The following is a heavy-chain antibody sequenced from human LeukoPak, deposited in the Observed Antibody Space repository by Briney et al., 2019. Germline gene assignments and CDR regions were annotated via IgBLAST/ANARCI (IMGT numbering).Heavy chain of an antibody. CDR1: GGSFSGYY. CDR3: ARGGGYNWFDP. V-gene: IGHV4-34*01. CDR2: INHSGST. Sequence: SETLSLPCAVYGGSFSGYYWSWIRQPPGKGLEWIGEINHSGSTNYNPSLKSRVTISVDTSKNQFSLKLSSVTAADTAVYYCARGGGYNWFDPWGQGTLVTVSS. J-gene: IGHJ5*02.